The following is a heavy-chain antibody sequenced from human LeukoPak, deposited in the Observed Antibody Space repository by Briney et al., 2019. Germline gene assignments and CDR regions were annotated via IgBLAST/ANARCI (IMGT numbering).Heavy chain of an antibody. CDR1: GGSISSYY. CDR2: IYCSGST. J-gene: IGHJ3*02. D-gene: IGHD3-22*01. V-gene: IGHV4-59*01. CDR3: ARGLYYDSSGYYPDAFDI. Sequence: PSETLSLTCTVSGGSISSYYWSWIRQPPGKGLEWIGYIYCSGSTNYNPSLKSRVTISVDTSKNQFSLKLSSVTAADTAVYYCARGLYYDSSGYYPDAFDIWGQGTMVTVSS.